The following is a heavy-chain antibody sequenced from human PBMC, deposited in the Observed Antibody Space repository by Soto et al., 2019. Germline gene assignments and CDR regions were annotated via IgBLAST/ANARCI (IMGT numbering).Heavy chain of an antibody. Sequence: GGSLRLSCAASGFTVSSNYMSWVRQAPGKGLEWVSVIYSGGSTYYADSVKGRFTISRDNSKNTLYLQMNSLRAEDTAVYYCARDETSGGSGLVGAFDIWGQGTMVTVSS. CDR2: IYSGGST. CDR1: GFTVSSNY. D-gene: IGHD3-10*01. V-gene: IGHV3-66*01. CDR3: ARDETSGGSGLVGAFDI. J-gene: IGHJ3*02.